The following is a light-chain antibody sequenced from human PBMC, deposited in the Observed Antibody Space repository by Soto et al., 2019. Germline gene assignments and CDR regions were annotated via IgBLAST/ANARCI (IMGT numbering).Light chain of an antibody. J-gene: IGLJ1*01. CDR2: AVS. CDR1: SSDVGIYDY. Sequence: QSVLTQPASVSGSPGQSITISCTGTSSDVGIYDYVSWYQQHPGKAPQLMIYAVSNRPSGVSNRFSASKSGNTASLFISGLQAEDEADYYCSSYTRDSSYVFGSGTKVTVL. CDR3: SSYTRDSSYV. V-gene: IGLV2-14*01.